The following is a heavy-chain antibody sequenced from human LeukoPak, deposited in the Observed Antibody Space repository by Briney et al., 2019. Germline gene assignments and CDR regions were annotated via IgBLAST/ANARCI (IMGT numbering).Heavy chain of an antibody. Sequence: PSETLSLTCTVSGGSISSYYWSWIRQPPGKGLEWIGYIYYSGSTNYNPSLKSRVTISVDTSKNQFSLKLSSVTAADTAVYYCARSRTIIVTDAFDIWGQGTMVTVSS. J-gene: IGHJ3*02. V-gene: IGHV4-59*01. D-gene: IGHD2-15*01. CDR3: ARSRTIIVTDAFDI. CDR2: IYYSGST. CDR1: GGSISSYY.